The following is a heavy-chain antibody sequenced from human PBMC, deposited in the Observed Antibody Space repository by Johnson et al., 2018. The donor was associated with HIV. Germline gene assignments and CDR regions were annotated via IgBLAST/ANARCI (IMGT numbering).Heavy chain of an antibody. V-gene: IGHV3-7*03. D-gene: IGHD6-19*01. Sequence: VQLVESGGGVVQPGRSLRLSCAASGFTFSSYAMHWVRQAPGKGLEWVANIKQDGSEKYYVDSVKGRSIISRDNAKNSLYLQMNSLRAEDTAVYYCAKDKAGGWAFDIWGQGTMVTVSS. CDR1: GFTFSSYA. J-gene: IGHJ3*02. CDR3: AKDKAGGWAFDI. CDR2: IKQDGSEK.